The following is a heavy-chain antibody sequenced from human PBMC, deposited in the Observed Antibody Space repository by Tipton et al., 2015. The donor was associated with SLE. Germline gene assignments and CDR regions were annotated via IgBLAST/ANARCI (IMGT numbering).Heavy chain of an antibody. J-gene: IGHJ5*02. D-gene: IGHD3-3*01. V-gene: IGHV3-53*01. CDR1: GFTFNIHG. CDR3: ARVDFSGVASP. Sequence: SLRLSCAASGFTFNIHGMTWVRQAPGKELEWVSLIYPGGITYHEDSLKGRFTISRDSSKNTLDLQMKNLRAEDTAVYYCARVDFSGVASPWGQGTLVTVSS. CDR2: IYPGGIT.